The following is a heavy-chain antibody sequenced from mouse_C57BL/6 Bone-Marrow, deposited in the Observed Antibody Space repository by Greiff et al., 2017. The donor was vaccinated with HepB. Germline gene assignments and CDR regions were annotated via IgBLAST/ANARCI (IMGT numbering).Heavy chain of an antibody. CDR2: IYPGNSDT. J-gene: IGHJ1*03. V-gene: IGHV1-5*01. Sequence: EVQLQQSGTVLARPGASVKMSCKTSGYTFTSYWMHWVKQRPGQGLEWIGAIYPGNSDTSYNQKFKGKAKLTAVTSASNAYMELSSLTTEDSAVYYCTRSRYYHGSKYFDVWGTGTTVTVSS. D-gene: IGHD1-1*01. CDR3: TRSRYYHGSKYFDV. CDR1: GYTFTSYW.